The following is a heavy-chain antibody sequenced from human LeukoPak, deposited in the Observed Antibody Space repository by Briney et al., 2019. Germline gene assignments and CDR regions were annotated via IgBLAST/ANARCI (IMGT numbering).Heavy chain of an antibody. D-gene: IGHD3-10*01. J-gene: IGHJ4*02. CDR2: ISGNTVYT. Sequence: GGSLRLSCAASGFTFSDYYMSWIRQAPGKGLEWLSYISGNTVYTNYAHSVKGRFTISRDNAKNSLYLQMNSLRVEDTAVYYCARVSVRHLLDNWGQGTLVTVSS. V-gene: IGHV3-11*05. CDR1: GFTFSDYY. CDR3: ARVSVRHLLDN.